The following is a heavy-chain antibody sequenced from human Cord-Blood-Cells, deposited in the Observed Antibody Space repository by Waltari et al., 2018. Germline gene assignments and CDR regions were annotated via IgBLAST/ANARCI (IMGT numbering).Heavy chain of an antibody. CDR1: GGSLSSGSYY. Sequence: QVQLQESGPGLVKPSQTLSLTCTVSGGSLSSGSYYWSWILQPAGKGLEWIGYIYTSWSTNYNPSLKSRVTISVDTSKNQFSLKLSSVTAADTAVYYCARSGYDILTGYYDAFDIWGQGTMVTVSS. V-gene: IGHV4-61*09. CDR3: ARSGYDILTGYYDAFDI. D-gene: IGHD3-9*01. CDR2: IYTSWST. J-gene: IGHJ3*02.